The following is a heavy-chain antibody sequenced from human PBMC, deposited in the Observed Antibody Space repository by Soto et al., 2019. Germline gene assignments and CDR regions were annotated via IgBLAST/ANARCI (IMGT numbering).Heavy chain of an antibody. CDR2: ISGSGGST. D-gene: IGHD3-10*01. V-gene: IGHV3-23*01. CDR1: GFTFSSYA. CDR3: AKDVKYYGSASLSIVP. Sequence: PGGSLRLSCAASGFTFSSYAMSWVRQAPGKGLEWVSAISGSGGSTYYADSVKGRFTISRDNSKNTLYLQMNSLRAEDTAVYYCAKDVKYYGSASLSIVPWGQGTLVTVSS. J-gene: IGHJ5*02.